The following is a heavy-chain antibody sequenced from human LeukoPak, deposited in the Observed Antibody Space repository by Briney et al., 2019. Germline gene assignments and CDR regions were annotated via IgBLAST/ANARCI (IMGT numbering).Heavy chain of an antibody. CDR1: GFIVSTYP. D-gene: IGHD3-10*01. CDR3: VKRGPGNCYTH. V-gene: IGHV3-64D*09. Sequence: GGSLRLSCSASGFIVSTYPMHWVRQDPGKGLEYVSAITSNGGSTYYADSVKGRFTISRDNSKNTLYLQMSSLRTEDTAVYYCVKRGPGNCYTHWGQGTLVTVSS. CDR2: ITSNGGST. J-gene: IGHJ4*02.